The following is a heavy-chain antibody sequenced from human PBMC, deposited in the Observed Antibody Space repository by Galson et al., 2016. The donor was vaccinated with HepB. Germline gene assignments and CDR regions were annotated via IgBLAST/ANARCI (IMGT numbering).Heavy chain of an antibody. V-gene: IGHV3-23*01. CDR2: ISGSGGST. J-gene: IGHJ4*02. CDR3: AKDVKWNYIWGYFDY. D-gene: IGHD1-7*01. CDR1: GFTFSSYA. Sequence: SLRLSCAASGFTFSSYAMNWVRQAPGKGLEWVSVISGSGGSTDYADPVKGRFTISRDNSKNTVYLQMNSLRAEDTAVYYCAKDVKWNYIWGYFDYWGQGTPVTVSS.